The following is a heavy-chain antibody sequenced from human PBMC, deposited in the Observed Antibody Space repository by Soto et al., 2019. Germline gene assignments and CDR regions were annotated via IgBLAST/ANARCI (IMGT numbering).Heavy chain of an antibody. CDR1: GYTFTSYY. V-gene: IGHV1-8*01. Sequence: GASVKVSCKASGYTFTSYYINWVRQATGQGLEWMGWMNPNSGNTGYAQKFQGRVTMTRNTSISTAYMELSSLRSEDTAVYYCARVDFWSGYYPEGYYYYMDVWGKGTTVTVSS. D-gene: IGHD3-3*01. J-gene: IGHJ6*03. CDR3: ARVDFWSGYYPEGYYYYMDV. CDR2: MNPNSGNT.